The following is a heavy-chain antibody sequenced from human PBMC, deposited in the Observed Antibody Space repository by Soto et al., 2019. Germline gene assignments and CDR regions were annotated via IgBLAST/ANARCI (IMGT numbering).Heavy chain of an antibody. J-gene: IGHJ4*02. CDR2: LSGGGDTT. CDR1: GFTFNNYA. CDR3: AKGRGGSGSLTPRVDF. V-gene: IGHV3-23*01. D-gene: IGHD3-10*01. Sequence: EVQLLESGGGLVQPGGSLRLSCAASGFTFNNYAMTWVRQAPGKGLEWVSALSGGGDTTSYGDPVKGRFTVSRDGSKNTLYLQMSSLRAEDTALYYCAKGRGGSGSLTPRVDFWGQGTLVTVSS.